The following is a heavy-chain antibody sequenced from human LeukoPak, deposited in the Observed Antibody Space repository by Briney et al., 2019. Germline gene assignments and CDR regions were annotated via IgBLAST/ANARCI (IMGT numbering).Heavy chain of an antibody. Sequence: GGSLRLSCAASGFTFSSYAMSWVRQAPGKGLEWVSAISGSGGSTYYADSVKGRFTISRDNSKNTLYLQMNSLRAEDTAVYYCAKDLAYYYDSSGYYYGTVAAYWGQGPLVTVSS. J-gene: IGHJ4*02. D-gene: IGHD3-22*01. CDR2: ISGSGGST. CDR3: AKDLAYYYDSSGYYYGTVAAY. V-gene: IGHV3-23*01. CDR1: GFTFSSYA.